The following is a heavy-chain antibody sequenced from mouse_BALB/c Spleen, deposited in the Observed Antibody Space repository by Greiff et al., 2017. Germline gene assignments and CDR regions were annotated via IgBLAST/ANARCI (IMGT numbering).Heavy chain of an antibody. CDR3: ARDGYFPYAMDY. V-gene: IGHV3-6*02. CDR2: ISYDGSN. D-gene: IGHD2-3*01. J-gene: IGHJ4*01. CDR1: GYSITSGYY. Sequence: DVQLQESGPGLVKPSQSLSLTCSVTGYSITSGYYWNWIRQFPGNKLEWMGYISYDGSNNYNPSLKNRISITRDTSKNQFFLKLNSVTTEDTATYYCARDGYFPYAMDYWGQGTSVTVSS.